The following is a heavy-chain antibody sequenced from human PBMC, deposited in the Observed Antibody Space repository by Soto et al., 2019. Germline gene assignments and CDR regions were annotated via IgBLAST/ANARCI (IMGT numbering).Heavy chain of an antibody. D-gene: IGHD5-12*01. Sequence: SETLSLTCSVSGGSISYNSYYWGWIRQPPGKGLEWVGGIFYTGTTYYSPSLKDRVTISVDTSKNSFSLNLTSVTAADTAVYFCARPVVVATVANAWGQGTLVTVSS. CDR2: IFYTGTT. CDR3: ARPVVVATVANA. J-gene: IGHJ5*02. CDR1: GGSISYNSYY. V-gene: IGHV4-39*02.